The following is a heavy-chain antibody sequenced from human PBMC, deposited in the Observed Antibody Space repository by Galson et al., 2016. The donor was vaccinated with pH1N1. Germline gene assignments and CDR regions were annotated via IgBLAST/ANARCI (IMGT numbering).Heavy chain of an antibody. D-gene: IGHD2-15*01. CDR3: AREDCSSGPCPLDS. CDR1: GGSISSNDYY. V-gene: IGHV4-39*07. J-gene: IGHJ4*02. Sequence: SETLSLTCTVSGGSISSNDYYWTWIRQPPGKGLEWIGTIYSSGSTYDHPSLKSRVTISVDTSKNQFSLKLSSVTASDTAVYYCAREDCSSGPCPLDSWGQGTLVIVSS. CDR2: IYSSGST.